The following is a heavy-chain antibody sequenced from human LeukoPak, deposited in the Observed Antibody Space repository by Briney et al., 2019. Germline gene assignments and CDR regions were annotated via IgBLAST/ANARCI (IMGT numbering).Heavy chain of an antibody. J-gene: IGHJ6*02. CDR1: GFTFSSYA. V-gene: IGHV3-23*01. CDR3: ARDNSGWGYYYYGMDV. Sequence: PGGSLRLSCAASGFTFSSYAMSWVRQAPGKGLEWVSAISGSGGSTYYADSVKGRFTISRDNSKNTLYLQMNSLRAEDTAVYYCARDNSGWGYYYYGMDVWGQGTTVTVSS. D-gene: IGHD6-19*01. CDR2: ISGSGGST.